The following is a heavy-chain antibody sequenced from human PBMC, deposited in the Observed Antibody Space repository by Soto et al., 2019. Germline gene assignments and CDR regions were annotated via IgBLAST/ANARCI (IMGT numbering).Heavy chain of an antibody. Sequence: PGGSLRLSCAASGFTFSSYSMNWVRQAPGKGLEWVSSISSSSSYIYYADSVKGRFAISRDNAKNSLYLQMNSLRAEDTAVYYCARSIRGNNWFDPWGQGTLVTVSS. D-gene: IGHD5-12*01. V-gene: IGHV3-21*01. CDR2: ISSSSSYI. CDR3: ARSIRGNNWFDP. CDR1: GFTFSSYS. J-gene: IGHJ5*02.